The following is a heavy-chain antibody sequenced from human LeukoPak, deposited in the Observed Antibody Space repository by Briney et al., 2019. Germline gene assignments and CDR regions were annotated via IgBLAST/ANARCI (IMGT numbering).Heavy chain of an antibody. CDR3: AGILRGAFDI. Sequence: PGRSLRLSCAASGFTFDDYAMHWVRQAPGKGLEWVSLIYSGGRTDYADSVKGRFTISRDNSKNTVYLQMNSLRAEDTAVYYCAGILRGAFDIWGQGTMVTVSS. J-gene: IGHJ3*02. CDR1: GFTFDDYA. V-gene: IGHV3-53*01. CDR2: IYSGGRT.